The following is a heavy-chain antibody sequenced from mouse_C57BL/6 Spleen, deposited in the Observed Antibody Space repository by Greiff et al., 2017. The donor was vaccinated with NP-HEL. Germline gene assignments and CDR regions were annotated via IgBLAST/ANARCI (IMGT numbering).Heavy chain of an antibody. D-gene: IGHD4-1*01. J-gene: IGHJ3*01. CDR3: ARGELGFAY. V-gene: IGHV1-69*01. Sequence: QVQLQQPGAELVMPGASVKLSCKASGYTFTSYWMHWVKQRPGQGLEWIGEIDPSDSYTNYNQKFKGKSTLTVDKSSSTAYMQLSSLTSDDSAVYYCARGELGFAYWGQGTLVTVSA. CDR1: GYTFTSYW. CDR2: IDPSDSYT.